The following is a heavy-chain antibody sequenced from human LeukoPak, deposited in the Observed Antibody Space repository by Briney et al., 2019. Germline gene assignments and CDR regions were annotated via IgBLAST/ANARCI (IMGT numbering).Heavy chain of an antibody. V-gene: IGHV3-11*05. CDR3: AKVDSSGWHGGVAFDI. Sequence: GGSLRLSCAASGFTFSDYYMSWIRQAPGKGLEWVSYISSSSSYTNYADSVKGRFTISRDNAKNSLYLQMSSLRAEETAVYYCAKVDSSGWHGGVAFDIWGQGTMVTVSS. CDR2: ISSSSSYT. CDR1: GFTFSDYY. J-gene: IGHJ3*02. D-gene: IGHD6-19*01.